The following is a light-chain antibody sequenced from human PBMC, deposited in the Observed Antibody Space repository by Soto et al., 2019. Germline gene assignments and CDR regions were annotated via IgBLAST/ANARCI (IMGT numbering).Light chain of an antibody. CDR3: QSYDRSSLYV. Sequence: NFMLTQPRSVSESPGKTVTISCTGSSGSVASNYVHWYQRRPGSAPTIVIYGDNQRPSGVPDRFSGSIDSSSNSASLTISRLKTEDEADYFCQSYDRSSLYVFGTGTKLTVL. CDR1: SGSVASNY. CDR2: GDN. J-gene: IGLJ1*01. V-gene: IGLV6-57*02.